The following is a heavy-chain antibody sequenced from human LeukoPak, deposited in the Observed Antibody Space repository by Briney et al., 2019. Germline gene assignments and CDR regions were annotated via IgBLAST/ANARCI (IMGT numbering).Heavy chain of an antibody. Sequence: PSETLSLTCTVSGGAITGYYWSWIRQPPGKGLEWIGYFYYSGSTNYNPSLKSRVTMSVDTSKKQFSLKLSSGTAADTAVYYCARGRPPHDYGTLFDYWGQGTLVTVSS. CDR1: GGAITGYY. CDR2: FYYSGST. D-gene: IGHD4-17*01. CDR3: ARGRPPHDYGTLFDY. J-gene: IGHJ4*02. V-gene: IGHV4-59*01.